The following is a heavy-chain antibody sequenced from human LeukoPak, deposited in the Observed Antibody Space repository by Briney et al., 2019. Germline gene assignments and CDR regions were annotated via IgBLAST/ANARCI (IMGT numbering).Heavy chain of an antibody. CDR3: AKDEITMGRGVNDAFDI. Sequence: GGSLRLSCAASGLNFIIYGMHWVRQAPGKGLEWVAVISYDGGNKYYADSVKGRFTISRDNSKNTLYLQMNSLRPEDTAMYYCAKDEITMGRGVNDAFDIWGQGTMVTVSS. CDR2: ISYDGGNK. J-gene: IGHJ3*02. V-gene: IGHV3-30*18. D-gene: IGHD3-10*01. CDR1: GLNFIIYG.